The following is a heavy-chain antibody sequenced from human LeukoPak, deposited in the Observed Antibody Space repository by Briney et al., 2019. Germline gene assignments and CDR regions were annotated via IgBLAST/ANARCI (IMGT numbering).Heavy chain of an antibody. D-gene: IGHD3-22*01. CDR3: ARVPYSSHAFDI. V-gene: IGHV4-39*01. J-gene: IGHJ3*02. CDR2: IHYGGRT. CDR1: SGSISSSSYY. Sequence: SETLSLTCTVSSGSISSSSYYWGWIRQPPGKGLEWIGNIHYGGRTNYNPSLKSRVTISVDTSKNQFSLKLSSVTAADTAVYYCARVPYSSHAFDIWGQGTMVTVSS.